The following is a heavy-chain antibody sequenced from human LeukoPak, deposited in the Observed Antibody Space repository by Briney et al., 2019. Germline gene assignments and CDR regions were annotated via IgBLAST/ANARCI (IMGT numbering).Heavy chain of an antibody. CDR1: GFTFNSYA. CDR2: ISNSGVTT. Sequence: GRSLGLSCAASGFTFNSYAMSWVRQAPGKGLEWVSAISNSGVTTNYADSVRGRFTISRDNSKNTLYLQMNSLRAEDTAVYYCAKRSCSGGSCNFDYWGQGTLVTVSS. V-gene: IGHV3-23*01. D-gene: IGHD2-15*01. J-gene: IGHJ4*02. CDR3: AKRSCSGGSCNFDY.